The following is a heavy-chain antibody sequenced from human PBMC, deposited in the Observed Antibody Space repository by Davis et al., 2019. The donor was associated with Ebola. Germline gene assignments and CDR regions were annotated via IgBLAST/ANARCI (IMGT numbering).Heavy chain of an antibody. D-gene: IGHD3-3*01. CDR1: GGSISSSNS. V-gene: IGHV4-4*02. J-gene: IGHJ5*02. CDR2: IYHSGST. Sequence: SETLSLTCAVSGGSISSSNSWSCLRQPPGKGLAWMGAIYHSGSTIYNPSLKSRVSISVDKSKNQFSLKLSCGTAADTAVYYCARNGYDFWSGYYGTNWFDPWGQGTLVTVSP. CDR3: ARNGYDFWSGYYGTNWFDP.